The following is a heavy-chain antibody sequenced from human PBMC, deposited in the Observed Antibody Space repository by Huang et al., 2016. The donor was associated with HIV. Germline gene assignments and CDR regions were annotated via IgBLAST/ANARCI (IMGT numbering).Heavy chain of an antibody. CDR3: ALKGDSSGWEYFRH. V-gene: IGHV3-30*03. J-gene: IGHJ1*01. CDR1: GFIFSNYG. D-gene: IGHD6-19*01. CDR2: ISYDGSNK. Sequence: QVQLVESGGGVVQPGRSLRLSCAASGFIFSNYGMHWVRQAPGKGRAWGALISYDGSNKYYTDSVKCRFSISRDNSKNTLYLQMNSLRAEDTAVYYCALKGDSSGWEYFRHWGQGTLVTVSS.